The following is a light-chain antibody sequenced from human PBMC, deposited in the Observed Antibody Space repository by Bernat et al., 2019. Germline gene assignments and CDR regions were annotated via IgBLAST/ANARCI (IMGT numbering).Light chain of an antibody. Sequence: DIQMTQSPSSVSASVGDRVSITCRASQDISRWLAWYQHKPGTAPKLLIYAASSLQGGVPSRFSGSGSGTDFTLTISSLQPEDFAIYYCQQGNSFPLTFGGGTKVEIQ. CDR2: AAS. J-gene: IGKJ4*01. V-gene: IGKV1-12*01. CDR3: QQGNSFPLT. CDR1: QDISRW.